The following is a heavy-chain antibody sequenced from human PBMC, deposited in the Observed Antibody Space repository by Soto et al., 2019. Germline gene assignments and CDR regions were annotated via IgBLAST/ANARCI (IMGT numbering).Heavy chain of an antibody. J-gene: IGHJ4*02. CDR2: IYYSGST. D-gene: IGHD3-3*01. CDR1: GGSISSSSYY. Sequence: SETLSLTCTVSGGSISSSSYYWGWIRQPPGKGLEWIGSIYYSGSTYYNPSLKSRVTISVDTSKNQFSLKLSSVTAADTAVYYCASQYYDFWSGYLGRYFDYWGQGTLVTVSS. V-gene: IGHV4-39*01. CDR3: ASQYYDFWSGYLGRYFDY.